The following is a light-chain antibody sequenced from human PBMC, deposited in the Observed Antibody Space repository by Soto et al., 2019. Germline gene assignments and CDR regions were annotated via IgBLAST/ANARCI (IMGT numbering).Light chain of an antibody. V-gene: IGLV2-14*02. CDR3: GGWDDSLSGPV. Sequence: QSALTQPASVSGSPGQSITISCTGSSSDVGRYNIVSWYQQHPGKAPKLMIYEGSQRPSGVSDRFSGSKSGNTASLAISGLLSEDEDDYYCGGWDDSLSGPVFGGGTKLTVL. CDR2: EGS. CDR1: SSDVGRYNI. J-gene: IGLJ2*01.